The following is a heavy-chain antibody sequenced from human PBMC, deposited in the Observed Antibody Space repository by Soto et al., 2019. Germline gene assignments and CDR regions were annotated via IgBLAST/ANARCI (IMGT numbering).Heavy chain of an antibody. D-gene: IGHD3-3*01. CDR1: GGSFSGYY. V-gene: IGHV4-34*01. CDR2: INHSGST. J-gene: IGHJ5*02. CDR3: ARKTVEWLLNWFDP. Sequence: SETLSLTCAVYGGSFSGYYWSWIRQPPGKGLEWIGEINHSGSTNYNPSLKSRVTISVDTSKNQFSLKLSSVTAADTAVYYCARKTVEWLLNWFDPWGQGTLVTVSS.